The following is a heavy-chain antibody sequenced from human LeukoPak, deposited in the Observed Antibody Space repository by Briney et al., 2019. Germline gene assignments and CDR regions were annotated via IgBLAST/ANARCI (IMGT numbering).Heavy chain of an antibody. J-gene: IGHJ4*02. Sequence: SETLSLTCTVSGGSISSYYWSWIRQPPGKGLEWIGSIYHSGSTYYNPSLKSRVTISVDTSKNQFSLKLSSVTAADTAVYYCAATTVTGSLDYWGQGTLVTVSS. CDR2: IYHSGST. CDR1: GGSISSYY. D-gene: IGHD4-11*01. CDR3: AATTVTGSLDY. V-gene: IGHV4-59*04.